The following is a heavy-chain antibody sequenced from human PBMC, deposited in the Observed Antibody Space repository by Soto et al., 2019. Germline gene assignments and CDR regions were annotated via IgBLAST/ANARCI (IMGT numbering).Heavy chain of an antibody. CDR2: IYPGDSDT. J-gene: IGHJ4*02. D-gene: IGHD5-18*01. CDR3: ARSPPECGYSYGYLYY. V-gene: IGHV5-51*04. CDR1: GYSFTSYW. Sequence: GESLKISCKGSGYSFTSYWIGWVRQMPGKGLEWMGIIYPGDSDTSYSPSFHGQVTISADKPISTAYLQWSSLKASDTAMYYCARSPPECGYSYGYLYYWGQGTLVTVSS.